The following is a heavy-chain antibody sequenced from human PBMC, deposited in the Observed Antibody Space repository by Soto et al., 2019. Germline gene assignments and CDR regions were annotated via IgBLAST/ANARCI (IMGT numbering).Heavy chain of an antibody. CDR1: GFAFSNYG. CDR3: ARDWWEEPAGKETVSQFDY. J-gene: IGHJ4*02. Sequence: QVHLVESGGGVVQPGRSLTLSCTASGFAFSNYGIHWVRQAPGRGLEWVAVIWSDGTKKFYAGSVRGRFTISRDNSKNTRYLQRTSLRAEDTAVYYCARDWWEEPAGKETVSQFDYWGQGTLVTVSS. CDR2: IWSDGTKK. V-gene: IGHV3-33*01. D-gene: IGHD6-13*01.